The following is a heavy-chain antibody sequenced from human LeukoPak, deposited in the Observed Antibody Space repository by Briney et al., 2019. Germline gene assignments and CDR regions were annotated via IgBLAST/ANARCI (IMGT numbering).Heavy chain of an antibody. Sequence: ASVKVSCKASGYTFTSYGISWVRQAPGQGLEWMGWISAYNGNTNYAQKLQGRVTMTADTSTSTAYMELRSLRSDDTAVYYCARVGDILDLVVVTAIGDYWGQGTLVTVSS. CDR2: ISAYNGNT. D-gene: IGHD2-21*02. CDR1: GYTFTSYG. CDR3: ARVGDILDLVVVTAIGDY. V-gene: IGHV1-18*01. J-gene: IGHJ4*02.